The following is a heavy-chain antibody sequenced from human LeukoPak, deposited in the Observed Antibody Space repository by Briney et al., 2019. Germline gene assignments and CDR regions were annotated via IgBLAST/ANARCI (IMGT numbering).Heavy chain of an antibody. D-gene: IGHD6-13*01. CDR1: GFTFSSYG. CDR2: ISYDGSNK. V-gene: IGHV3-30*18. J-gene: IGHJ5*02. Sequence: GRSLRLSCAASGFTFSSYGMHWVGQAPGKGLEWVAVISYDGSNKYYADSVKGRFTISRDNSKNTLYLQMNSLRAEDTAVYYCAKDPYTYSSSWYGWFDPWGQGTLVTVSS. CDR3: AKDPYTYSSSWYGWFDP.